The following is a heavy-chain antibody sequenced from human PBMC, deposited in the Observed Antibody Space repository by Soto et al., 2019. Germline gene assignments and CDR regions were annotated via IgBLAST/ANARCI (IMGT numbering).Heavy chain of an antibody. J-gene: IGHJ4*02. D-gene: IGHD1-26*01. Sequence: EVQLVESGGGLVKPGGSLRLSCAASGFTFSSYSMNWVRQAPGKGLEWVSSISTIYYADSVKGRFTISRDNAKNSLYLQMNSLRAEDTAVYYCARDGGSYYFDYWGQGTLVNVSS. V-gene: IGHV3-21*01. CDR3: ARDGGSYYFDY. CDR1: GFTFSSYS. CDR2: ISTI.